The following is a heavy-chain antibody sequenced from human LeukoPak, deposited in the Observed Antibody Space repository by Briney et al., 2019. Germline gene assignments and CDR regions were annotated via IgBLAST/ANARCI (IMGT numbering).Heavy chain of an antibody. CDR3: VKDRGNHVTDY. J-gene: IGHJ4*02. Sequence: SETLSLTCTVSGGSISSYYWSWIRQPPGKGLEWIGSICYSGSTYYNPPLKSRVTISVDTSKNQFSLKLSSVTAADTAVYYCVKDRGNHVTDYWGQGTLVTVSS. D-gene: IGHD1-14*01. CDR1: GGSISSYY. V-gene: IGHV4-59*12. CDR2: ICYSGST.